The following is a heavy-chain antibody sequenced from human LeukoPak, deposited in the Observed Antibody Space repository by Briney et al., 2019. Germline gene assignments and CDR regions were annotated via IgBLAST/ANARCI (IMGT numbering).Heavy chain of an antibody. CDR1: GFTFSSYG. D-gene: IGHD6-19*01. Sequence: PGGSLRLSCAASGFTFSSYGMHWVRQAPGKGLGWVAFIRYDGSNKYYADSVKGRFTISRDNSKNTLYLQMNSLRAEDTAVYYCAKDPPWSSGHEGGLVSHYYYGMDVWGQGTTVTVSS. V-gene: IGHV3-30*02. CDR3: AKDPPWSSGHEGGLVSHYYYGMDV. J-gene: IGHJ6*02. CDR2: IRYDGSNK.